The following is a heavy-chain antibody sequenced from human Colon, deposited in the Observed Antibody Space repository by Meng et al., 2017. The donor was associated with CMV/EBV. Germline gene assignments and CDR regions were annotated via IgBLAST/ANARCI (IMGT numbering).Heavy chain of an antibody. V-gene: IGHV3-23*01. D-gene: IGHD2-2*01. Sequence: GGSLRLSCAASGFTFSNYAMSWVRQAPGKGLEWVSGISHDGYSTFYVDSVKGRFTISRDNFKNTLHLQMNSLRSDDTAVYFCARVVVVPADYYTMDVWGQGTTVTVSS. CDR1: GFTFSNYA. J-gene: IGHJ6*02. CDR2: ISHDGYST. CDR3: ARVVVVPADYYTMDV.